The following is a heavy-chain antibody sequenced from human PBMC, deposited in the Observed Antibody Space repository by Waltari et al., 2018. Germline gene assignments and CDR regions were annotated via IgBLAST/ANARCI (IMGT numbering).Heavy chain of an antibody. D-gene: IGHD1-26*01. CDR2: IFSGDTT. CDR1: GLAVGTSF. CDR3: ARVARGTLYDAFDI. J-gene: IGHJ3*02. Sequence: EVQLMESGGGLVQPGGSLRLSCVASGLAVGTSFMRWVRQAPGKGREWVSAIFSGDTTYHTDSVKGRFSTSRDNSKNTLFLQMNSLRAEDTAVYYCARVARGTLYDAFDIWGQGTMVTVSS. V-gene: IGHV3-66*01.